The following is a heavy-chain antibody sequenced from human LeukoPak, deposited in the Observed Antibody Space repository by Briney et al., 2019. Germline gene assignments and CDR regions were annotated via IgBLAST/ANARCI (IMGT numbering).Heavy chain of an antibody. D-gene: IGHD3-3*01. CDR2: IYYSGST. V-gene: IGHV4-39*01. J-gene: IGHJ5*02. CDR1: GGSISSSSYY. CDR3: ARGLTYYDFWSGYSRHENWFDP. Sequence: SETLSLTCTVSGGSISSSSYYWGWIRQPPGKGLEWIGSIYYSGSTYYNPSLKSRVTISVDTSKNQFSLKLSSVTAADTAVYYCARGLTYYDFWSGYSRHENWFDPWGQGTLVTVSS.